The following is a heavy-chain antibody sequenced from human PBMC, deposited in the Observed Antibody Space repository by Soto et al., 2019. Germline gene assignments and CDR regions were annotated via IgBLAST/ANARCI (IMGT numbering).Heavy chain of an antibody. V-gene: IGHV4-39*01. CDR1: GGSISSSSYY. D-gene: IGHD3-3*01. CDR2: VYYSGST. J-gene: IGHJ1*01. CDR3: ARLGGSYDLYFQH. Sequence: QLQLQESGPGLVKPSETLSLTCTVSGGSISSSSYYWGWIRQPPGKGLECIGIVYYSGSTYYNPSLKSRVTISVDTPKNQFSLKLSSVTAADTAVYYCARLGGSYDLYFQHWGQGTLVTVSS.